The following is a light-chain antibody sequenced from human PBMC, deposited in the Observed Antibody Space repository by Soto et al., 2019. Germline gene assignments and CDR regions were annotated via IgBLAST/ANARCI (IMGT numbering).Light chain of an antibody. J-gene: IGLJ3*02. CDR1: TGAVTSGDY. CDR3: LLYYGRAWV. CDR2: STG. V-gene: IGLV7-43*01. Sequence: QAVVTQEPSLTVSPGGTVTLTCASSTGAVTSGDYPNWFQQKPGQAPRALIYSTGNKHSWTPARFSGSLLGGKAALTLSGVQPEDEAEYYCLLYYGRAWVFGGGTQLTV.